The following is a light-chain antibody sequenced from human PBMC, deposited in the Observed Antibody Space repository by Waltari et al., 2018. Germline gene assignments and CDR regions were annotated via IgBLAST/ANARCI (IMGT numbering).Light chain of an antibody. CDR1: QSVKNN. V-gene: IGKV1-5*03. CDR3: QEYDTLPVT. CDR2: KSS. J-gene: IGKJ4*01. Sequence: DIQMTQSPSPLSASVGDRVTITCRASQSVKNNLAWHQQKPGKAPKVVIHKSSRLESGVPSRFSGSGYGTEFTLTISSLQPDDFATYYGQEYDTLPVTFGGGTKVEIK.